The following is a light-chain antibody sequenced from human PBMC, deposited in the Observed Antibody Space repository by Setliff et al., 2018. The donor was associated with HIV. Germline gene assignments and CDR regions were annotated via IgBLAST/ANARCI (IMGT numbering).Light chain of an antibody. CDR1: SSDVGGYKY. V-gene: IGLV2-14*03. CDR2: DVN. Sequence: QSVLTQPASVSGSPGQSITISCTGTSSDVGGYKYVSWYQQRPGRAPKVIIYDVNSRPSGVSNRFSGSKSGNMASLTISGLQAEDEADYYCNSFTGTGAYVFGTGTKVTVL. CDR3: NSFTGTGAYV. J-gene: IGLJ1*01.